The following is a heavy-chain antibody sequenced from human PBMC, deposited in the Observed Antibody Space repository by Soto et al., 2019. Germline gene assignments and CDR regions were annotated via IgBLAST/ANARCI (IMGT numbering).Heavy chain of an antibody. Sequence: QVPLVESGGGVVQPGRSLRLSCAASGFTFSSFSLHWVRQAPGKGLEWLALISYDGSTKYNADSVKGRFTVSRDNSHYTLYLKLSSLRPEDTAVYYCARPTTVAGTPEFDYWGEGTLVTVSS. D-gene: IGHD6-19*01. CDR2: ISYDGSTK. CDR3: ARPTTVAGTPEFDY. CDR1: GFTFSSFS. V-gene: IGHV3-30-3*01. J-gene: IGHJ4*02.